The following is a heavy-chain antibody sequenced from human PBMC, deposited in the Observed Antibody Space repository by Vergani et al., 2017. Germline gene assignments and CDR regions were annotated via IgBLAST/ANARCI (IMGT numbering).Heavy chain of an antibody. CDR2: IQFDGSNQ. Sequence: QVQLVESGGGVVQRGGSLRLSCATSGFTLSNYDMQWIRQGPGKGLEFVAFIQFDGSNQYYADSVKGRFTLSRDFSKNTLYLQMNSLRTDDTATYYCAKLFRSCGIDSWGQGTQVIVSS. J-gene: IGHJ4*02. D-gene: IGHD2-21*01. V-gene: IGHV3-30*02. CDR3: AKLFRSCGIDS. CDR1: GFTLSNYD.